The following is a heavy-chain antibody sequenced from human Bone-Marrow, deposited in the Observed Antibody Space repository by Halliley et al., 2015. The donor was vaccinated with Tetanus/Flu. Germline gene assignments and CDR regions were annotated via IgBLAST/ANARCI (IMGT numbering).Heavy chain of an antibody. CDR2: ITWNSGAI. J-gene: IGHJ4*02. Sequence: CAVSGFNFHDYAMHWVRQRPGKGLEWVSGITWNSGAISYADSVKGRFTISRDNNSVSLQMNSLRPEDTALYYCAKARGWRGLMYHIKCDYWGQGTLVSVSS. V-gene: IGHV3-9*01. CDR3: AKARGWRGLMYHIKCDY. D-gene: IGHD3-16*01. CDR1: GFNFHDYA.